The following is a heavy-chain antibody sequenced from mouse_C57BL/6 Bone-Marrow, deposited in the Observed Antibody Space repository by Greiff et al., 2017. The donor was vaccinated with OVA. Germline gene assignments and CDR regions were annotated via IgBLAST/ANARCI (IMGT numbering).Heavy chain of an antibody. CDR2: IYPGDGDT. Sequence: QVQLQQSGPELVKPGASVKISCKASGYAFSSSWMNWVKQRPGKGLEWIGRIYPGDGDTNYNGKFKGKATLTADKSSSTAYMQLSSLTSEDSAVYFCASPPGSAQAKRFAYWGQGTLVTVSA. CDR3: ASPPGSAQAKRFAY. J-gene: IGHJ3*01. D-gene: IGHD3-2*02. CDR1: GYAFSSSW. V-gene: IGHV1-82*01.